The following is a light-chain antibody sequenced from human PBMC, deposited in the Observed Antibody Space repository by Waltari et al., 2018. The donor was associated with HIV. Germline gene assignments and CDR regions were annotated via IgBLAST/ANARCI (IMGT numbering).Light chain of an antibody. J-gene: IGLJ1*01. Sequence: SSDLTQDPAVSVALGETVRITCRGHTLRSYYAAWYHQKPGQAPILVIYDSTNRPSGIPVRFSGSTSGGTASLTITGAQAEDEADDYCNSRDSSDTSYVFGPGTYVTVL. CDR2: DST. CDR3: NSRDSSDTSYV. CDR1: TLRSYY. V-gene: IGLV3-19*01.